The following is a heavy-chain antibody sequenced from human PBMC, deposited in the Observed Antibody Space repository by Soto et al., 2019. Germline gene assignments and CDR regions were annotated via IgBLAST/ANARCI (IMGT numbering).Heavy chain of an antibody. CDR1: GFSFSSYS. CDR3: AKSWGDTWQQSAFDI. CDR2: MSATGGST. Sequence: EVQLLESGGDLIQPGGSLRLSCAASGFSFSSYSMSWVRQGPGKGVEWVSSMSATGGSTYYASSVEGRFTTSRDNSRKTMYLQMNRLRADDTAVYYCAKSWGDTWQQSAFDIWSLGTMVTVSA. D-gene: IGHD5-18*01. V-gene: IGHV3-23*01. J-gene: IGHJ3*02.